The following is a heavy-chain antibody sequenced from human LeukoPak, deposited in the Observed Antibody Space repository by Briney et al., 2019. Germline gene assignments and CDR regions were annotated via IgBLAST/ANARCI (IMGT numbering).Heavy chain of an antibody. J-gene: IGHJ3*02. CDR1: GFTFSDYY. CDR2: INSSGSTI. CDR3: AKDIKGYWFPEGAFDI. D-gene: IGHD3-22*01. V-gene: IGHV3-11*01. Sequence: KAGGSLRLSCAASGFTFSDYYMSWIRQAPGKGLEWVSYINSSGSTIYYADSVKGRFTISRDNAKNSLYLQMNSLRAEDTAVYYCAKDIKGYWFPEGAFDIWGQGTMVTVSS.